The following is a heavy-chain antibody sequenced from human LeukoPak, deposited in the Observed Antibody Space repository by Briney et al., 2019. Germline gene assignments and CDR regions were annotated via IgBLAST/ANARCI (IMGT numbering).Heavy chain of an antibody. V-gene: IGHV3-23*01. D-gene: IGHD2-21*02. Sequence: GGSLRLSCAASGITFSSYAMSWVRQAPGKGLEWVSTIVGRGGITYYADSVKGRFTISRDNSKNTLYLQLNSLRAEDTAVYYCAKDHANTPVVTNWGQGILVSVSS. J-gene: IGHJ4*02. CDR3: AKDHANTPVVTN. CDR1: GITFSSYA. CDR2: IVGRGGIT.